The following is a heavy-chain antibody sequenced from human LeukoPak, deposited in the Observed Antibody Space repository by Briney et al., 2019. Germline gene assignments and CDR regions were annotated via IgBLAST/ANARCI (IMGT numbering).Heavy chain of an antibody. J-gene: IGHJ3*02. CDR2: ISSSSSYI. CDR3: ARLHDYGGGHDAFDI. CDR1: GFTFSSYS. Sequence: PGGSLRLSCAASGFTFSSYSMNWVRQAPGKGLEWVSSISSSSSYIYYADSVKGRFTISRDNAKNSLYLQMNSLRAEDTAVYYGARLHDYGGGHDAFDIWGQGTMVTVSS. V-gene: IGHV3-21*01. D-gene: IGHD4-23*01.